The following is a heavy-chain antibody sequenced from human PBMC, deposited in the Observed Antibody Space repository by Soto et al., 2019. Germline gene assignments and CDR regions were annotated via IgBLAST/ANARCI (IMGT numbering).Heavy chain of an antibody. CDR2: ISWNSDSI. J-gene: IGHJ4*02. D-gene: IGHD2-21*01. CDR3: ARNGSSLLGDY. Sequence: EVQLVESGGGLVQPGRSLRLSCAASGFTFDNYAMHWVRQAPGKGLEWVSGISWNSDSIGYADSVKGRFTISRDNARNSLYLQMNILRTEDTALYYCARNGSSLLGDYWGQGTLVTVSS. V-gene: IGHV3-9*01. CDR1: GFTFDNYA.